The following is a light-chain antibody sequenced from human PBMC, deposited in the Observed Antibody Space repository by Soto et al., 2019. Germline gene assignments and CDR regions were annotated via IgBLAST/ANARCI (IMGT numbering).Light chain of an antibody. Sequence: EIVLTQSPGTLSLSPGERATLSCRASQSVSNKYLAWYQQKPGQAPRLLIYGASSRATGIPDRFSGSGSGTDFTLTINRLEPEDFAVYYCQQYGTAPRTFGQGTKVEIK. J-gene: IGKJ1*01. CDR2: GAS. V-gene: IGKV3-20*01. CDR3: QQYGTAPRT. CDR1: QSVSNKY.